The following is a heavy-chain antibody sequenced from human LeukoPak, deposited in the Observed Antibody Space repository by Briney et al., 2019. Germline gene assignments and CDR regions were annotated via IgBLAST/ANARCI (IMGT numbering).Heavy chain of an antibody. CDR3: ARLGYDILTGYYLEL. V-gene: IGHV4-34*01. CDR2: INHSGST. CDR1: GGSFSGYY. J-gene: IGHJ3*01. Sequence: PSETLSLTCAVYGGSFSGYYWSWIREPPGTRHECGGEINHSGSTNYNPSPKSRDTISVDTSKNQFSLKLSSVTAADTALYYCARLGYDILTGYYLELWGQGTMVTVSS. D-gene: IGHD3-9*01.